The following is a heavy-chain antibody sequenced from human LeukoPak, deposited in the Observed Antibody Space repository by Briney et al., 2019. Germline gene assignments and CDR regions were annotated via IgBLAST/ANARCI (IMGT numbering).Heavy chain of an antibody. CDR2: IRSKAKSYAT. CDR3: TTLSLGYCSSTSCSFPYYYYYMDV. D-gene: IGHD2-2*01. J-gene: IGHJ6*03. Sequence: GGSLRLSCAASGFTFSGSAMHWVRQASGKGLEWVGRIRSKAKSYATAYAASVKGRFTISRDDSKNTAYLQMNSLKTEDTAVYYCTTLSLGYCSSTSCSFPYYYYYMDVWGKGTTVTVSS. V-gene: IGHV3-73*01. CDR1: GFTFSGSA.